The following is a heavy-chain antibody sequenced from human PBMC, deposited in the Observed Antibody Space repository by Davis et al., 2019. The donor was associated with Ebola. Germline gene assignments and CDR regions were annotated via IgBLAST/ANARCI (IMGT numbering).Heavy chain of an antibody. CDR2: IYYSGST. CDR1: DGSISSYY. J-gene: IGHJ4*02. Sequence: MPSETLSLTFTVPDGSISSYYWSWIRQPPGKGLDWIGYIYYSGSTNYNPSLKSRVSISIDTSKKQFSLKLTSVTAADTAVYYCARGPTRYYFDNWGQGTLVTVSS. CDR3: ARGPTRYYFDN. V-gene: IGHV4-59*08.